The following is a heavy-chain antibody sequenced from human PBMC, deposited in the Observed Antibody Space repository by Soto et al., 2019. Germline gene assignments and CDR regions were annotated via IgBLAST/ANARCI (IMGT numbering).Heavy chain of an antibody. J-gene: IGHJ6*02. Sequence: SETLSLTCTVSGGSISSSYWSWIRQPPGKGLEWIGYIYCTGTTYYSPSLKSRVIISVGASKNQFSLKLSSVTAADTGVYYGARYFWFEELSGGYYHYAMYVWGGGSTVTVSS. V-gene: IGHV4-59*01. CDR1: GGSISSSY. CDR3: ARYFWFEELSGGYYHYAMYV. D-gene: IGHD3-10*01. CDR2: IYCTGTT.